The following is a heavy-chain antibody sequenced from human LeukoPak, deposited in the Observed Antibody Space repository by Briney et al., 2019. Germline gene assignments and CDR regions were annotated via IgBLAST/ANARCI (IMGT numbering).Heavy chain of an antibody. D-gene: IGHD3-22*01. CDR3: ARHRDYYDT. CDR2: IYSSGSA. Sequence: SETLSLTCTVSGAPINNNFWTWIRQPPGKGLEWIGYIYSSGSASYNPSLKSRVIISGDTSKNQISLNLTSVTAADTAVYFCARHRDYYDTWGHGTLVTVSS. J-gene: IGHJ4*01. CDR1: GAPINNNF. V-gene: IGHV4-59*08.